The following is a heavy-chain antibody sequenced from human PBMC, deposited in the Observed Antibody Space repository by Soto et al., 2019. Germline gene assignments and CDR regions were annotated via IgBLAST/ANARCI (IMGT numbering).Heavy chain of an antibody. V-gene: IGHV2-5*02. CDR3: AHLAWKEMWPRAPVVN. CDR1: GFSLSTSGVG. CDR2: IFWDDDK. D-gene: IGHD1-1*01. J-gene: IGHJ4*02. Sequence: QITLRESGPTLVKPTQTLTLTCTFSGFSLSTSGVGVGWIRQPPAKALEWLGIIFWDDDKRYRPSLKRRVSITTDTSKNQLVLTMTNMDAVDTATYYCAHLAWKEMWPRAPVVNWGQGTPVTVSS.